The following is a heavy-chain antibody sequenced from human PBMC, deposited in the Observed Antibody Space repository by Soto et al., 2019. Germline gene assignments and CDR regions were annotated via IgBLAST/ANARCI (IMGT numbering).Heavy chain of an antibody. Sequence: PSETLSLTCTFSGGSISAYSCSWIRQPPGKGLEWIGHIYYSGSTNYSPSLKSQVTISIDTSKRQFSLKLRSVTAADTAVYYGARVGSGSYYDFNWFDPWGQGKVVTVSS. CDR3: ARVGSGSYYDFNWFDP. CDR2: IYYSGST. J-gene: IGHJ5*02. D-gene: IGHD1-26*01. V-gene: IGHV4-59*01. CDR1: GGSISAYS.